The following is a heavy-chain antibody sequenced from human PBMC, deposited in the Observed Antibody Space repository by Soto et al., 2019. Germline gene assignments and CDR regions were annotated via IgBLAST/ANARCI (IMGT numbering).Heavy chain of an antibody. V-gene: IGHV3-23*01. CDR2: MSGSGDST. CDR1: GFIFSSYGMTFSSYA. Sequence: EVQRLESGGGSVQPGGFLRLSCAASGFIFSSYGMTFSSYAMSWVRQASGKGLGWVSTMSGSGDSTYYADSVKGRCTISRHKSKNTLIHQMNSLRAGETALYYCAKLREYYQGTGSRTYSFYGMDVWGQGTTVTVSS. J-gene: IGHJ6*02. CDR3: AKLREYYQGTGSRTYSFYGMDV. D-gene: IGHD3-10*01.